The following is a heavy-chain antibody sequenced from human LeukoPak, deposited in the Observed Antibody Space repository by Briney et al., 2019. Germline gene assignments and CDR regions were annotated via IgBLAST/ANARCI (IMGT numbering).Heavy chain of an antibody. J-gene: IGHJ6*03. Sequence: SETLSLTCAVSGGSLSGYYWSWIRQTPGKGLEWIGEINHSGSTNYNPSLKSRVTISVDTSNNDFSLALSSVTAADTAVYYCARAPLTMVRGATETSYYYYMDVWGKGTTVTVSS. CDR3: ARAPLTMVRGATETSYYYYMDV. D-gene: IGHD3-10*01. CDR1: GGSLSGYY. CDR2: INHSGST. V-gene: IGHV4-34*01.